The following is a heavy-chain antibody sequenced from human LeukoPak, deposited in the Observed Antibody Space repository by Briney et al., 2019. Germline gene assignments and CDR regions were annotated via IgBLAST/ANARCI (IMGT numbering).Heavy chain of an antibody. CDR3: ARGTARLPQAGYYHMDV. CDR1: GYTFTGYY. Sequence: ASVKVSCKASGYTFTGYYMHWVRQAPGQGLEWMGWINPNSGGTNYAQKFQGRVTMTRDTSISTAYMELSRLRSDDTAVYYCARGTARLPQAGYYHMDVWGKGTTVTVSS. V-gene: IGHV1-2*02. CDR2: INPNSGGT. D-gene: IGHD6-6*01. J-gene: IGHJ6*03.